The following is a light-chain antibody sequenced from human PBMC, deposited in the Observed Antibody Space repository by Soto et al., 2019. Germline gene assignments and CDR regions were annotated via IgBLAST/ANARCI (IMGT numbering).Light chain of an antibody. V-gene: IGKV1-5*01. J-gene: IGKJ1*01. Sequence: DIQMTQSPTTLSASVGYRFTITCRASQSISNWLAWYQQKPGKAPKLLIYDASSLESGVPSRFGGSGSGTEFTLTISSLQPDDFATYYCQQYNSWTWTFGQGTTVDIK. CDR3: QQYNSWTWT. CDR1: QSISNW. CDR2: DAS.